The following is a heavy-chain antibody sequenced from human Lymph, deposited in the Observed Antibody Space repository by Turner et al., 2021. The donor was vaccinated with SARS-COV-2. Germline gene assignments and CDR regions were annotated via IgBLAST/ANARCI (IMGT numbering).Heavy chain of an antibody. CDR1: GFTFSSFA. J-gene: IGHJ4*02. Sequence: QVQLVESGGGVVQPGRSLRLSCAASGFTFSSFAVHWVRQAPGKGLELVALISYDGGNKDYADSVKGRFTISRDNSKNTLYLHMNSLRAEDTAVYYCARGLSGNYYFFDYWGQGTLVTVSS. CDR2: ISYDGGNK. V-gene: IGHV3-30-3*01. D-gene: IGHD1-26*01. CDR3: ARGLSGNYYFFDY.